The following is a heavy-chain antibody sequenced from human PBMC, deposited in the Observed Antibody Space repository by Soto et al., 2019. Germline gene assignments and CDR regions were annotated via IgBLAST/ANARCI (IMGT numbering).Heavy chain of an antibody. CDR2: IKSKTDGGTT. V-gene: IGHV3-15*01. J-gene: IGHJ4*02. CDR1: GFTFSNAW. D-gene: IGHD3-16*02. Sequence: EVQLVESGGGLVKPGGSLRLSCAASGFTFSNAWMSWVRQAPGKGLEWVGRIKSKTDGGTTDYAAPVKGRFTISRDDSKNTLYLQMNSLKTEDTAVYYCTTSGYIWGSYRYSYWGQGTLVTVSS. CDR3: TTSGYIWGSYRYSY.